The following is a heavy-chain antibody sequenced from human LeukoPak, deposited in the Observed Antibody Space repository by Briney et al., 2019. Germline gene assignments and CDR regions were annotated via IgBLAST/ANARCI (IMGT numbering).Heavy chain of an antibody. CDR3: ARDLCSSTSCYGPRTSAYYYYGMDV. Sequence: GGSLRLSCAASGFTFSDYYMSWIRQAPGKGLVWVSYISSSGSTIYYADSVKGRFTISRDNAKNSLYLQMNSLRAEDTAVYYCARDLCSSTSCYGPRTSAYYYYGMDVWGQGTTVTVSS. CDR1: GFTFSDYY. J-gene: IGHJ6*02. V-gene: IGHV3-11*01. D-gene: IGHD2-2*01. CDR2: ISSSGSTI.